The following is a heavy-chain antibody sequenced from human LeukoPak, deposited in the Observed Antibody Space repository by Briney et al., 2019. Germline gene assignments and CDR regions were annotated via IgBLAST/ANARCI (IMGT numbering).Heavy chain of an antibody. V-gene: IGHV5-10-1*01. D-gene: IGHD3-22*01. CDR1: GSSFTSYW. CDR3: ARRRTYYDSSGYYHGFDT. J-gene: IGHJ5*01. Sequence: PGEPLKISCKCSGSSFTSYWISWVRQMPGKGLEWMGRIDPSDSYTNYSPSFQSHVTISADKSISPAYLQWSILKASDTAMYYCARRRTYYDSSGYYHGFDTTGHRTLVTASS. CDR2: IDPSDSYT.